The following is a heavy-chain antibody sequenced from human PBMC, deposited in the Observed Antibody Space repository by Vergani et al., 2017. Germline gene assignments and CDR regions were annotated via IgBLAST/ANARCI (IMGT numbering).Heavy chain of an antibody. J-gene: IGHJ6*02. V-gene: IGHV3-48*01. D-gene: IGHD2-21*02. Sequence: EVQLVESGGGLVQPGGSLRLSCAASGFTFSSYSMNWVRQAPGKGLEWVSYISSSSSTIYYADSVKGRFTISRDNAKNSLYLQMNSLRAEDTAVYYCARAEHIVVVTAILHYYYGMDVWGQGTTVTVSS. CDR1: GFTFSSYS. CDR3: ARAEHIVVVTAILHYYYGMDV. CDR2: ISSSSSTI.